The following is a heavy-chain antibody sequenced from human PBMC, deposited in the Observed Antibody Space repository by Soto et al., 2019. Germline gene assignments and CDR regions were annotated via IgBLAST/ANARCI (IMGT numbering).Heavy chain of an antibody. CDR2: ISGSGGRT. Sequence: GGSLRLSCAASGFTFSNYAMSWVRQAPGKGLEWVSAISGSGGRTYYADSVKGRFTISRDNSKNTLYLQVNSLRAEDTALYYCAKDYIGVIPDASDIWGQGTMVTVSS. CDR3: AKDYIGVIPDASDI. CDR1: GFTFSNYA. J-gene: IGHJ3*02. D-gene: IGHD3-10*01. V-gene: IGHV3-23*01.